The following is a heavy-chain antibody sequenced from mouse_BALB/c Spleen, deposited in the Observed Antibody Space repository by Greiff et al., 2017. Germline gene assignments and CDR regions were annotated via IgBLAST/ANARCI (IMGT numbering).Heavy chain of an antibody. Sequence: EVQVVESGGGLVKPGGSLKLSGAASGFTFSSYAMSWVRQTPEKRLEWVASISSGGSTYYPDSVKGRFTISRDNARNILYLQMSSLRSEDTAMYYCARGEDYWGQGTLVTVSA. CDR2: ISSGGST. CDR1: GFTFSSYA. V-gene: IGHV5-6-5*01. J-gene: IGHJ3*01. CDR3: ARGEDY.